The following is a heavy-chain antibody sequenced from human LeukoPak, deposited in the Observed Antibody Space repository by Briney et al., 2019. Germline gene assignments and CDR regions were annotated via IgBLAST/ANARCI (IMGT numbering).Heavy chain of an antibody. CDR3: ARDYYDNSSTSPDS. J-gene: IGHJ4*02. V-gene: IGHV1-18*01. CDR1: GYTFTSYG. CDR2: ISAYNGNT. D-gene: IGHD3-22*01. Sequence: ASVKVSDKGSGYTFTSYGITWVRWSPGQGLEWMGWISAYNGNTNFAQKLQGRVTMTTDTSTSTAYMELRSLRSDDTAVYYCARDYYDNSSTSPDSWGQGTLVTVSS.